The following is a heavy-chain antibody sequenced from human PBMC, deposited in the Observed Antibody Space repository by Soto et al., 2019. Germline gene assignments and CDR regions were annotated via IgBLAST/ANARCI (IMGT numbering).Heavy chain of an antibody. J-gene: IGHJ4*02. CDR2: VSYDGSNK. Sequence: QVQLVESGGGVVQPGGSLRLSCAASGFTFSTYAMHWVRQAPGKGLEWVADVSYDGSNKYYIDSVKGRFTISRDNSKNTLYLQMDSLRAEDTAVYYCAKGPAGDSSGLGYFDYWGQGTLVTVSS. V-gene: IGHV3-30*18. D-gene: IGHD3-22*01. CDR1: GFTFSTYA. CDR3: AKGPAGDSSGLGYFDY.